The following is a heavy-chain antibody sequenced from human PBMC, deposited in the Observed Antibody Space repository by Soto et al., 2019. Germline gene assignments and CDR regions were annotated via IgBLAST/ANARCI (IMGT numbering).Heavy chain of an antibody. V-gene: IGHV1-69*12. CDR3: ASGIQLWLRRINNGYSG. CDR2: IIPMFGTA. J-gene: IGHJ4*02. CDR1: GGTFSTYA. Sequence: QVQLVQSGAEVKKPESSVKVSCKAPGGTFSTYAISWVRQAPGQGLEWMGGIIPMFGTANYAQRFQDRVTLTAEESTNTVYMELSSLRSEATAVYFCASGIQLWLRRINNGYSGWGQGTLVTVSS. D-gene: IGHD5-18*01.